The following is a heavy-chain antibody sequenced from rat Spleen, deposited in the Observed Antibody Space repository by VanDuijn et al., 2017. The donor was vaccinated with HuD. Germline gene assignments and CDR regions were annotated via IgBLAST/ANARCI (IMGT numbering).Heavy chain of an antibody. J-gene: IGHJ1*01. CDR1: GFTFSDYA. Sequence: EVQLVESGGGLVQPGRSLKLSCAASGFTFSDYAMAWVRQAPKKGLEWVATIIYDGSSTYYRDSVKGRFTISRDNAKSTLYLQMDSLRSEDTATYYCARVPSYYWYFDFWGPGTMVTVSS. CDR2: IIYDGSST. V-gene: IGHV5-17*01. CDR3: ARVPSYYWYFDF.